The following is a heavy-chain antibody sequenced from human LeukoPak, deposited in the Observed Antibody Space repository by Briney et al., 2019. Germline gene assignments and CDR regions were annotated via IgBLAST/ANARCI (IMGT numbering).Heavy chain of an antibody. CDR1: GGSISSGGYY. D-gene: IGHD6-19*01. V-gene: IGHV4-31*03. CDR2: IYYSGST. CDR3: ARNSGPNVQYDY. Sequence: PSETLSLTCTVSGGSISSGGYYWSWIRQHPGKGLEWIGYIYYSGSTYYNPFLKSRVTISVDTSKNQFSLKLSSVTAADTAVYYCARNSGPNVQYDYWGQGTLVTVSS. J-gene: IGHJ4*02.